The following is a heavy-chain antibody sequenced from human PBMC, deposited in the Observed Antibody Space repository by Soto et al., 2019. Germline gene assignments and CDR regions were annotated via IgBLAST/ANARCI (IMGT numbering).Heavy chain of an antibody. Sequence: EVQLVESGGGLVQPGGSLRLSCAASGFTFSSYSMNWVRQAPGKGLEWVSYISSSSSTIYYADSVKGRFTISRDNAKNSLYLQMNSLRAEDTAVYYCARDRFEAAAGTPYYCYYYMDVWGKGTTVTVSS. CDR1: GFTFSSYS. CDR2: ISSSSSTI. V-gene: IGHV3-48*01. J-gene: IGHJ6*03. CDR3: ARDRFEAAAGTPYYCYYYMDV. D-gene: IGHD6-13*01.